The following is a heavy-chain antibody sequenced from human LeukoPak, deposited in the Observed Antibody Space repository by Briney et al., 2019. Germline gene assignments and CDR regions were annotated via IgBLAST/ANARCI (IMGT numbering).Heavy chain of an antibody. Sequence: SETLSPTCAVSGGSISSYYWTWIRQPPGKGLEWIGYIYHSGSATYNPSLKSRVTISVDTSKNQFSLKMTSVTAADTAVYYCAKTGMTAPFDNWGQGTLVTVSS. D-gene: IGHD2-21*02. CDR3: AKTGMTAPFDN. CDR1: GGSISSYY. J-gene: IGHJ4*02. CDR2: IYHSGSA. V-gene: IGHV4-59*03.